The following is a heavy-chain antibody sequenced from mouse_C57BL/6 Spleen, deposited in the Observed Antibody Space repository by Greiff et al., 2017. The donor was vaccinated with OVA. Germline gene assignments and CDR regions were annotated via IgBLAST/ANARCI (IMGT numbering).Heavy chain of an antibody. J-gene: IGHJ2*01. CDR3: ARVTTVVATGCDY. D-gene: IGHD1-1*01. CDR2: IYPGDGDT. V-gene: IGHV1-82*01. CDR1: GYAFSSSW. Sequence: QVQLQQSGPELVKPGASVKISCKASGYAFSSSWMNWVKQRPGKGLEWIGRIYPGDGDTNYNGKFKGKATLTADKSSSTAYMQLSSLTSEDSAVYCCARVTTVVATGCDYWGQGTTLTVSS.